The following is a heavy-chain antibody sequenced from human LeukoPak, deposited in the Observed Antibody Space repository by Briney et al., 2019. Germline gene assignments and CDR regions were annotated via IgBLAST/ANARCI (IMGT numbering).Heavy chain of an antibody. CDR1: GFTFDDYA. CDR3: AAAGPTGWFDP. Sequence: LAGGSLRLSCAASGFTFDDYAMHWVRQAPGKGLEWVSLISWDGGSTYYADSVKGRFTISRDNSKNSLYLQMNSLRAEDTALYYCAAAGPTGWFDPWGQGTLVTVSS. D-gene: IGHD6-13*01. J-gene: IGHJ5*02. V-gene: IGHV3-43D*03. CDR2: ISWDGGST.